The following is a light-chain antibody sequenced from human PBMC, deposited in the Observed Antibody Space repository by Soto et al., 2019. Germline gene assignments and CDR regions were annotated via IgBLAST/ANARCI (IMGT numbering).Light chain of an antibody. CDR1: NSNIGSNT. V-gene: IGLV1-44*01. J-gene: IGLJ3*02. Sequence: QSVLTQPPSASGTPRQRVTISCSGINSNIGSNTVNWYQQLPGTAPKLLISGNNQLPSGVPARFSGSKSGTSASLAIGGLQSEDESDYYCAACDDRLNGPVFGGVTKLTVL. CDR2: GNN. CDR3: AACDDRLNGPV.